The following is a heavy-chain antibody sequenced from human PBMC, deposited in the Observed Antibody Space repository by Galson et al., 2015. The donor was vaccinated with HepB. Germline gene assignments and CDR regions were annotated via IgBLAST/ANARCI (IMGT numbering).Heavy chain of an antibody. Sequence: ETLSLTCTVSGGSLNNFYWSWIRQSPGKGLEWIAYIYYYGNTKYNPSLKSRVTISVDTSKNQFFLKVNSVTDADTAIYYYARDNPDYGDYGGLDYWGQGTLVTVSS. CDR3: ARDNPDYGDYGGLDY. CDR1: GGSLNNFY. CDR2: IYYYGNT. V-gene: IGHV4-59*01. J-gene: IGHJ4*02. D-gene: IGHD4-17*01.